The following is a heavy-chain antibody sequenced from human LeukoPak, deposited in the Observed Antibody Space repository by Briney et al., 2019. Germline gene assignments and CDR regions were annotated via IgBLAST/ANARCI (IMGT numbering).Heavy chain of an antibody. V-gene: IGHV5-51*01. D-gene: IGHD1-7*01. CDR3: ARRWTRNGNCGTNFFDP. Sequence: GESLKISCKGSGFTFASYWIAWVRQVPGKGLECMGIIYPGDSDARYSPSFQGQVTISADKSISTAYLQWSSLKASDTAIYYCARRWTRNGNCGTNFFDPWGQGTLVTVSS. CDR1: GFTFASYW. J-gene: IGHJ5*02. CDR2: IYPGDSDA.